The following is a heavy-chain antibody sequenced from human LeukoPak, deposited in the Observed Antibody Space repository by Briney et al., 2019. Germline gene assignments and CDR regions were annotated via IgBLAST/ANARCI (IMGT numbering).Heavy chain of an antibody. Sequence: GGSLRLSCAASGLTFDDYAMHWVRQAPGKGLEWVSGISWNSGSIGYADSVKGRFTISRDNAKNSLYLQMNSLRAEDTALYYCAKGSSWFIDYFDYWGQGTLVTVSS. CDR1: GLTFDDYA. CDR2: ISWNSGSI. V-gene: IGHV3-9*01. J-gene: IGHJ4*02. CDR3: AKGSSWFIDYFDY. D-gene: IGHD2-8*02.